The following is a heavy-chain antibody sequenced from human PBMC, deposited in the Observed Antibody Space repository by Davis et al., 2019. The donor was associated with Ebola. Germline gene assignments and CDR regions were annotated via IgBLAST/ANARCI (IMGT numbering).Heavy chain of an antibody. D-gene: IGHD3-10*01. CDR3: ARDLERFGELLVAGVNWFDP. Sequence: ASVKVSCKASGYTFTGYYIHWVRQAPGQGLEWMGRINPNSGGTNYAQKFQGRVTMTRDTSISTAYMELSRLRSDDTAVYYCARDLERFGELLVAGVNWFDPWGQGTLVTVSS. CDR2: INPNSGGT. J-gene: IGHJ5*02. CDR1: GYTFTGYY. V-gene: IGHV1-2*06.